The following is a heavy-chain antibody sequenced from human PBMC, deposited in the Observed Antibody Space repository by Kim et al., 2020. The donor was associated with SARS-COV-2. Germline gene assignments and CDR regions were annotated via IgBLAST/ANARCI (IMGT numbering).Heavy chain of an antibody. V-gene: IGHV7-4-1*02. J-gene: IGHJ6*02. D-gene: IGHD3-10*01. CDR2: INTNTGNP. CDR1: GYTFTSYA. Sequence: ASVKVSCKASGYTFTSYAMNWVRQAPGQGLEWMGWINTNTGNPTYAQGFTGRFVFSLDTSVSTAYLQISSLKAEDTAVYYCAREQGRGVIWTPYYYYGRDVWGQGTTVTVSS. CDR3: AREQGRGVIWTPYYYYGRDV.